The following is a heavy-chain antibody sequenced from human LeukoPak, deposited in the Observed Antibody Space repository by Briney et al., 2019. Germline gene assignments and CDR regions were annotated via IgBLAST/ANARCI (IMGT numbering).Heavy chain of an antibody. CDR2: MNPNSGNT. CDR3: ARDYDFWSGYYGDDAFDI. D-gene: IGHD3-3*01. CDR1: GYTFTSYD. V-gene: IGHV1-8*01. J-gene: IGHJ3*02. Sequence: ASVKVSCKASGYTFTSYDINWVRQATGQGLEWMGWMNPNSGNTGYAQKFQGRVTMTRNTSISTAYMELSSLRSEDTAVYYCARDYDFWSGYYGDDAFDIWGQGTMVTVSS.